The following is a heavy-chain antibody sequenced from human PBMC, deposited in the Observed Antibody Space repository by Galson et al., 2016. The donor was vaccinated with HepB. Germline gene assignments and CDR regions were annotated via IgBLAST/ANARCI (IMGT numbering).Heavy chain of an antibody. V-gene: IGHV5-51*01. CDR1: GYSFTTYW. J-gene: IGHJ4*02. CDR3: ARRQGSSFSFDY. CDR2: IYPGDSDT. D-gene: IGHD6-6*01. Sequence: QSGAEVKKPGESLKISCKSSGYSFTTYWIGWVRQMPGKGLECMGIIYPGDSDTRYSPSFQGQVTISADKSISTAYLQWSRLKASDPSIYYCARRQGSSFSFDYWGQGTLVTVSS.